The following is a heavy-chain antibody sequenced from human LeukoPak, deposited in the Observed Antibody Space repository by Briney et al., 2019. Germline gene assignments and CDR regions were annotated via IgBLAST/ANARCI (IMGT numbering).Heavy chain of an antibody. CDR1: GGSFSGYY. CDR2: INHSGST. V-gene: IGHV4-34*01. D-gene: IGHD6-13*01. Sequence: SETLSLTCAVYGGSFSGYYWSWIRQPPGKGLEWIGEINHSGSTNYNPSLKSRVTISVDTSKNQFSLKLSSVTAADTAVHYCARGALGYSSSWYNWFDPWGQGTLVTVSS. CDR3: ARGALGYSSSWYNWFDP. J-gene: IGHJ5*02.